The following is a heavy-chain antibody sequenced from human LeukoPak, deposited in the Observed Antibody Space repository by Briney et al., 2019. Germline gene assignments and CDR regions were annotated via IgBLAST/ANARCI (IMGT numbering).Heavy chain of an antibody. D-gene: IGHD6-13*01. J-gene: IGHJ3*02. Sequence: KPSETLSLTCAVYGGSFSGYYWSWIRQPPGKGLEWIGEINHSGSTNYNPSLKSRVTISVDTSKNQFSLKLSSVTAADTAVYYCARHVRAAAGSDAFDIWGQGTMVTVSS. CDR3: ARHVRAAAGSDAFDI. CDR1: GGSFSGYY. CDR2: INHSGST. V-gene: IGHV4-34*01.